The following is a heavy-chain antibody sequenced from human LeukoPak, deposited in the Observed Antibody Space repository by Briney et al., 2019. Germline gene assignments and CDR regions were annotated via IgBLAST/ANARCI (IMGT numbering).Heavy chain of an antibody. D-gene: IGHD3-9*01. J-gene: IGHJ3*02. CDR2: ISSGSSTI. Sequence: PGGSLRLSCAASGFTFSTYNMNWVRQAPGKGLEWVSYISSGSSTIYYADSVKGRFTISRDNAKNSLYLQMNSLRAEDTAVYYCARVDRDNWAFDIWGQGTMVTVSS. V-gene: IGHV3-48*01. CDR3: ARVDRDNWAFDI. CDR1: GFTFSTYN.